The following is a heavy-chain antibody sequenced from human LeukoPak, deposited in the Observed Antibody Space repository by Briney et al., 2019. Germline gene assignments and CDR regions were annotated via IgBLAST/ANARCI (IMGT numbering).Heavy chain of an antibody. Sequence: SETPSLTCGVYGGSFSDNYWSWIRQPPGKGLEWIGEIHHSGSTNYNPSLKSRVTISLDTSKNHFSLKLSSVTAADTAVYYCAREYSSSSTAFDVWGQGTLVAVSS. CDR1: GGSFSDNY. CDR3: AREYSSSSTAFDV. V-gene: IGHV4-34*01. D-gene: IGHD6-6*01. CDR2: IHHSGST. J-gene: IGHJ3*01.